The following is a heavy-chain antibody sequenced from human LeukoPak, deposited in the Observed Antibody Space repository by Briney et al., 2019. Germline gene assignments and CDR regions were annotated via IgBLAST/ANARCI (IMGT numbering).Heavy chain of an antibody. CDR3: ARVLRYFDWLDAFDI. CDR1: GYTFTSYG. D-gene: IGHD3-9*01. J-gene: IGHJ3*02. Sequence: GASVKVSCKASGYTFTSYGISWVRQAPGQGLEWMGWTSAYSGNTNYAQKLQGRVTKTTDTSTSTAYMELSSLRSEDTAVYYCARVLRYFDWLDAFDIWGQGTMVTVSS. V-gene: IGHV1-18*01. CDR2: TSAYSGNT.